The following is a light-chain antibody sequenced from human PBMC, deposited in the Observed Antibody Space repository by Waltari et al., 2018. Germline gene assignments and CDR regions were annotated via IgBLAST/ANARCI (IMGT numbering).Light chain of an antibody. V-gene: IGLV3-1*01. CDR1: KLGDNY. Sequence: SYDLTQPPSVSVSPGQTASITCSGDKLGDNYASWYRQKAGQSPELVISPHDKRPSAIPERFSASNAGNIVSRSISGSQAMEEADYFCQAWDRGSSTEVFGGGTKRTVL. CDR2: PHD. J-gene: IGLJ2*01. CDR3: QAWDRGSSTEV.